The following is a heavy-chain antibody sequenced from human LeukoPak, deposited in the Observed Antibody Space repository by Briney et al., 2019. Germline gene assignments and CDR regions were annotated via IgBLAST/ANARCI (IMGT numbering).Heavy chain of an antibody. Sequence: GGSLRLSCAASGFSIENDWMSWVRQAPGKGLEWVGRVKSYNAGGTTHYAAPVKGRFIISRDDPKNMLYLQMDSLKTEDTAVYYCTLIQGWGAGSYFLDYWGQGALVTVSS. CDR3: TLIQGWGAGSYFLDY. V-gene: IGHV3-15*01. CDR2: VKSYNAGGTT. D-gene: IGHD3-10*01. CDR1: GFSIENDW. J-gene: IGHJ4*02.